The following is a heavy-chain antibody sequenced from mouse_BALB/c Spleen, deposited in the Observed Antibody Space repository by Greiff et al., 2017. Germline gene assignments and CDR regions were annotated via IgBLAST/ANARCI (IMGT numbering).Heavy chain of an antibody. CDR3: ARGFITTVVAPDY. CDR2: IYPGSGST. CDR1: GYNFTSYW. V-gene: IGHV1-55*01. J-gene: IGHJ2*01. D-gene: IGHD1-1*01. Sequence: QVQLKQPGAELVKPGTSVKLSCKASGYNFTSYWINWVKLRPGQGLEWIGDIYPGSGSTNYNEKFKSKATLTVDTSYSTAYMQLSSLASEDSALYYCARGFITTVVAPDYWGQGTTLTVSS.